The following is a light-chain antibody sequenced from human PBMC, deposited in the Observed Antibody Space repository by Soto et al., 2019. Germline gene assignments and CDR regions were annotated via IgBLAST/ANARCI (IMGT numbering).Light chain of an antibody. J-gene: IGLJ1*01. CDR3: SSYTSSSTPHYV. Sequence: QSDLTQPASVSGSPGQSITISCTGTSSDVGGYNYVSWYQQHPGKAPKLMIYDVSNRPSGVSNRFSGSKSGNTASLTISGLQAEDEADYYCSSYTSSSTPHYVFGTGTKLTVL. CDR1: SSDVGGYNY. V-gene: IGLV2-14*01. CDR2: DVS.